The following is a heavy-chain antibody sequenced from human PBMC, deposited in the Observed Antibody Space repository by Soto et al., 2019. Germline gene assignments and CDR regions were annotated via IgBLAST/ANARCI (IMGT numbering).Heavy chain of an antibody. CDR2: INAGNGKT. D-gene: IGHD2-2*01. Sequence: GASVKVSCKASGYTFTTYAMHWVRQAPGQRLEWMGWINAGNGKTKYSQKFQGRVTINRDTSATTAYMELSSLRSEDTAVYCCTRAGEDSSTTNRYIIDYWGQRTLVTVSS. CDR1: GYTFTTYA. V-gene: IGHV1-3*01. J-gene: IGHJ4*02. CDR3: TRAGEDSSTTNRYIIDY.